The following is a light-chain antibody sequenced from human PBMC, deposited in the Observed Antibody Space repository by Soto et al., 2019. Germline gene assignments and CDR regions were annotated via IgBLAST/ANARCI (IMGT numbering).Light chain of an antibody. CDR3: LQDHNYPPT. V-gene: IGKV1-6*01. J-gene: IGKJ2*01. Sequence: AIQMTQSPSSLSASVGDRVTITCRASQGIRFDLAWYQQKPGRAPELLIYAASTLQSGVPSRFSGSGSATDFTLTISSLQPEDFATYFCLQDHNYPPTFGQGTKLEIK. CDR1: QGIRFD. CDR2: AAS.